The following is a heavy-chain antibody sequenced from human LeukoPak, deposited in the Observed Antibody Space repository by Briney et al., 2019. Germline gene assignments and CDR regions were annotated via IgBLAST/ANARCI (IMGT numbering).Heavy chain of an antibody. V-gene: IGHV3-53*01. CDR1: GFTVSSNY. CDR3: AREYCSGGTCYAPGY. J-gene: IGHJ4*02. Sequence: GGSLRLSCAASGFTVSSNYMSWVRQAPGKGLEWVSVIYSGGSTYYADSVKGRFTISRDNAKNSLYLQMNSLRAEDTAIYYCAREYCSGGTCYAPGYWGQGTLVTVSS. D-gene: IGHD2-15*01. CDR2: IYSGGST.